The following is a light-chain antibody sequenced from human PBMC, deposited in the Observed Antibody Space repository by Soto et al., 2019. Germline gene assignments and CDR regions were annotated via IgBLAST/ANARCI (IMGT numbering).Light chain of an antibody. Sequence: DVQMTQSPSTLSASVGDRVTITCRASQRINSLLNWYQQKPGKAPALLIYAASSLQSGVPSRFSGSGSGTDFTLTISSLQPEDFATYYCQQANSYPITFGQGTRLEIK. CDR2: AAS. CDR3: QQANSYPIT. J-gene: IGKJ5*01. CDR1: QRINSL. V-gene: IGKV1-12*01.